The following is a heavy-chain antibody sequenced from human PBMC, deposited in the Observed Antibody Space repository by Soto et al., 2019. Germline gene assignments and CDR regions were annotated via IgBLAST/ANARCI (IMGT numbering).Heavy chain of an antibody. CDR2: IIPIFTTT. Sequence: QVHLVQSGAEVKKPGSSVKVSCKAPGGTFSNHAINWVRQAPGQGLEWMGRIIPIFTTTNYAQKFQGRVSMTADESKNTAYMELSSLKHDGTAVYYCAREVAADGTFREDVFDIWGQGTLVTVSS. D-gene: IGHD6-13*01. CDR3: AREVAADGTFREDVFDI. J-gene: IGHJ3*02. CDR1: GGTFSNHA. V-gene: IGHV1-69*12.